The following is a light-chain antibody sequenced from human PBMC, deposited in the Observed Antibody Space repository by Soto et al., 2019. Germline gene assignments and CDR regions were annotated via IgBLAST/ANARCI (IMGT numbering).Light chain of an antibody. CDR3: QQYYSSPPWT. J-gene: IGKJ1*01. V-gene: IGKV4-1*01. Sequence: DIVMTQSPDSLAVSLGERATINCKSSQSVLYSYKNKNYLAWFQQKPGQPPKLLFYWASTRESGVPDRFSGSGSGTDFTLTISSLQAEDVAVYYCQQYYSSPPWTFGQGTKVEIK. CDR1: QSVLYSYKNKNY. CDR2: WAS.